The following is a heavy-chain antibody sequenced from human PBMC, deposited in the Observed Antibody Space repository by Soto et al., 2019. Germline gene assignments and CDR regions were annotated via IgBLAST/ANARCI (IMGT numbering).Heavy chain of an antibody. CDR3: ARESGYNFGPFDY. Sequence: QVQLVQSGAEVKKPGSSVKVSCKASGGTFGSYGLSWVRQAPGQGLEWMGGIIPSFGSANYEQKFQGRVTITEDISTSTAYMELSRLRSEDTAVYSCARESGYNFGPFDYWGQGALVTVSS. V-gene: IGHV1-69*14. CDR2: IIPSFGSA. J-gene: IGHJ4*02. CDR1: GGTFGSYG. D-gene: IGHD5-12*01.